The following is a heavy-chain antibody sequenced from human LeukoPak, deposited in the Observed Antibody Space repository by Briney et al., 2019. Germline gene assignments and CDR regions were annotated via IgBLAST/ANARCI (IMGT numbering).Heavy chain of an antibody. J-gene: IGHJ4*02. CDR1: GGSFSGYY. Sequence: SETLSLTCAVYGGSFSGYYWSWIRQPPGKGLERIGEINHSGSTNYNPSLKSRVTISVDTSKNQFSLKLSSVTAADTAVYYCARVRRYCNGGSCYYRFLDYWGQGTLVTVSS. V-gene: IGHV4-34*01. CDR2: INHSGST. CDR3: ARVRRYCNGGSCYYRFLDY. D-gene: IGHD2-15*01.